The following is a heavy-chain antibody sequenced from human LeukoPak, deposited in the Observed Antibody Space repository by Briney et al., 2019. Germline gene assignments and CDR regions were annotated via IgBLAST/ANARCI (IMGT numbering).Heavy chain of an antibody. D-gene: IGHD1-26*01. J-gene: IGHJ4*02. CDR3: ARVSSGSYYFDS. CDR2: ISLAGQT. V-gene: IGHV4/OR15-8*02. CDR1: GGSISGTNW. Sequence: PSETLSLTCGVSGGSISGTNWWSWVRQPPGQGLEWIGEISLAGQTNYNPSLNGRVTMSLDKSSNQLSLHLTSVTAADTAVYYCARVSSGSYYFDSWGQGTLVTVSS.